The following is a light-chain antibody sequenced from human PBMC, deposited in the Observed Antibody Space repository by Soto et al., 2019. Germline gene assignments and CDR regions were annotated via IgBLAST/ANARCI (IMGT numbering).Light chain of an antibody. Sequence: QSALTQPPSVSGAPGQTVTISCTGSSSNIGAGYDVHWYQRLPGTAPKVLIYNNNNRPSGVPDRFSGSKSGTSASLAITGLQLEDEADYDCQSYDSSLSGSYVFGAGTKLTVL. CDR2: NNN. V-gene: IGLV1-40*01. CDR3: QSYDSSLSGSYV. CDR1: SSNIGAGYD. J-gene: IGLJ1*01.